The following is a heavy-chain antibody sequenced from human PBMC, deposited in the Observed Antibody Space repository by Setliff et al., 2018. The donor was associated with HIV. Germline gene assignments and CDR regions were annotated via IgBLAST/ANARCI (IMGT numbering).Heavy chain of an antibody. D-gene: IGHD2-15*01. V-gene: IGHV1-18*04. J-gene: IGHJ4*02. Sequence: ASVKVSCKASGGTFSNYGFKYGISWVRQAPGQGLEWMGWISTYNGDTNYVQRLQGRVTMTTDTSTNTTYMELRNLTSDDTAVYYCVRDRYCSGDVCPSFPYDFWGQGTLVTVSS. CDR1: GGTFSNYG. CDR3: VRDRYCSGDVCPSFPYDF. CDR2: ISTYNGDT.